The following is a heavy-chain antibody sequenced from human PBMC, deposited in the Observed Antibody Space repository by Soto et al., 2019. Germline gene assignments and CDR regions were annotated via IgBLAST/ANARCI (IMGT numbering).Heavy chain of an antibody. D-gene: IGHD3-3*01. Sequence: GGSLRLSCAASGFTFSSYAMHWVRQAPGKGLEWVAVISYDGSNKYYADSVKGRFTISRDNSKNTLYLQMNSLRAEDTAVCYCARQYDFWSGYPRSYYYGMDVWGQGTTVTVSS. CDR3: ARQYDFWSGYPRSYYYGMDV. V-gene: IGHV3-30-3*01. J-gene: IGHJ6*02. CDR2: ISYDGSNK. CDR1: GFTFSSYA.